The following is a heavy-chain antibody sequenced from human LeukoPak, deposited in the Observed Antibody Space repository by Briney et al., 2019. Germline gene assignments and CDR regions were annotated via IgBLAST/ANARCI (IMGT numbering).Heavy chain of an antibody. CDR2: IYYSGST. Sequence: PSETLSLTCAVSGGSISSYYWSWIRQPPGKGLEWIGYIYYSGSTNYNPSLKSRVTISVDTSKNQFSLKLSSVTAADTAVYYCAGFSFIGYYYYGMDVWGQGTTVTVSS. J-gene: IGHJ6*02. V-gene: IGHV4-59*01. CDR1: GGSISSYY. D-gene: IGHD3-16*02. CDR3: AGFSFIGYYYYGMDV.